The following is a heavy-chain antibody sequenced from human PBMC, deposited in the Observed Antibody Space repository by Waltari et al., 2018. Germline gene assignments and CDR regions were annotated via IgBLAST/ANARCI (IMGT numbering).Heavy chain of an antibody. CDR3: ARGASSSSAAFDI. J-gene: IGHJ3*02. Sequence: QVQLVESGGGLVKPGGSLRLSCAASGFTFSDYYMSWIRQAPGKGLELVSNISSSGSTIYYADSGKGRFTIARDNAKNSLYLQMNSLRAEDTAVYYCARGASSSSAAFDIWGQGTMVTVSS. V-gene: IGHV3-11*04. CDR1: GFTFSDYY. D-gene: IGHD6-6*01. CDR2: ISSSGSTI.